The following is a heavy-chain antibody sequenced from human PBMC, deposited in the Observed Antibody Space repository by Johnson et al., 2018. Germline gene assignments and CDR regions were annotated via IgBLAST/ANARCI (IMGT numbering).Heavy chain of an antibody. CDR3: AREEHDSTGYYPEYFQY. J-gene: IGHJ1*01. D-gene: IGHD3-22*01. CDR2: IWFDGTTQ. Sequence: QVQLVESGGGVIQPGRSLRVSCAAFGFDLSDFGMHWLRQAPGKGPEWLALIWFDGTTQHYADSVKGRFTVSSDSSKNTVFLQMSSLSPEDTAVYYCAREEHDSTGYYPEYFQYWGQGTLVTVSS. V-gene: IGHV3-33*01. CDR1: GFDLSDFG.